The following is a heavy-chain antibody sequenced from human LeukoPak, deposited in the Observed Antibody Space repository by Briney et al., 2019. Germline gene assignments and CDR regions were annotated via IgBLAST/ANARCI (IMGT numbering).Heavy chain of an antibody. CDR2: IHQDGRNK. J-gene: IGHJ4*02. Sequence: GGSLRLSCEAPGFTFSSYGMQWVRQAPGKGLEWVAYIHQDGRNKYYADSVKSRFTISRDNSKNTLYLQMSSLRAEDTAVYYCAKPTDGGPAAAGLDYWGQGTLVTVSS. CDR3: AKPTDGGPAAAGLDY. V-gene: IGHV3-30*02. CDR1: GFTFSSYG. D-gene: IGHD6-13*01.